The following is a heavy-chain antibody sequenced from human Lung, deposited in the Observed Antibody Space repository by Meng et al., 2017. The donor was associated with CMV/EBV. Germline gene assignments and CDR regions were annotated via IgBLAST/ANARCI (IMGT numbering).Heavy chain of an antibody. J-gene: IGHJ4*02. CDR2: INPNNGDT. D-gene: IGHD2-2*03. V-gene: IGHV1-2*02. Sequence: ASXXVSCKASGYTFIDHYIHWVRQAPGQGLQWMGWINPNNGDTNYAQRFQGRVSMTTDTSKGTVYMELSRLTSDDTAIFYCARDVGSGAAGYWCRGPQVTVSS. CDR3: ARDVGSGAAGY. CDR1: GYTFIDHY.